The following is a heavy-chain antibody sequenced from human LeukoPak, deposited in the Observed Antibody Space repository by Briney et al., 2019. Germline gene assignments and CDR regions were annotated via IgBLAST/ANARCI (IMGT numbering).Heavy chain of an antibody. D-gene: IGHD2-2*01. CDR1: GGSFSGYY. CDR2: INHSGST. Sequence: SETLSLTCAVYGGSFSGYYWRWIRQPPGKGLEWIGEINHSGSTNYNPSLKSRVTISVATSKTQFSLKLSSVTAAATAVYYCAIHIVVVPAAKKKNWFDPCGQGTLVTVSS. V-gene: IGHV4-34*01. J-gene: IGHJ5*01. CDR3: AIHIVVVPAAKKKNWFDP.